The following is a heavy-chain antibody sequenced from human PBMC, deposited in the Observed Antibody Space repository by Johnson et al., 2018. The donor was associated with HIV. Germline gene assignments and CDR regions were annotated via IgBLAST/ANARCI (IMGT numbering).Heavy chain of an antibody. J-gene: IGHJ3*02. CDR3: VREEGNDILTRGDAFDI. Sequence: QVQLVESGGGLVKPGGSLRLSCAASGFTFRDYYMSWIRQAPGKGLEWVSYISTSGSTIYYVDSVKGRFTISRDNAKNSLYLQMNSLRAEDTAVYYCVREEGNDILTRGDAFDIWGQGTLVTVSS. V-gene: IGHV3-11*04. CDR1: GFTFRDYY. D-gene: IGHD3-9*01. CDR2: ISTSGSTI.